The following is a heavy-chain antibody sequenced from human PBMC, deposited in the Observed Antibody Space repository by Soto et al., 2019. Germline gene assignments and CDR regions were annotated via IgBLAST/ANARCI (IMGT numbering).Heavy chain of an antibody. CDR2: MNPNSGNT. CDR1: GYTFTSYD. Sequence: ASVKVSCKASGYTFTSYDINWVRQATGQGLEWMGWMNPNSGNTGYAQKFQGRVTMTRNTSISTAYMELSSLRSEDTAVYYCAIAHVLLWFGEGYWFDPWGQGTLVTVSS. CDR3: AIAHVLLWFGEGYWFDP. J-gene: IGHJ5*02. V-gene: IGHV1-8*01. D-gene: IGHD3-10*01.